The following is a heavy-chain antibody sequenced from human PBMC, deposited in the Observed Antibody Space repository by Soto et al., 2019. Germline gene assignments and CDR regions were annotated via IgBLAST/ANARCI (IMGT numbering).Heavy chain of an antibody. CDR3: ARGNTRGHAFDI. J-gene: IGHJ3*02. Sequence: SETLSLTCAVYGGSFSGYYWSWIRQPPGKGLEWIGEINHSGSTNYNPSLKSRVTISVDTSKNQFSLKLSSVTAADTAVYYCARGNTRGHAFDIGGQGTMVTV. CDR1: GGSFSGYY. V-gene: IGHV4-34*01. CDR2: INHSGST. D-gene: IGHD3-16*01.